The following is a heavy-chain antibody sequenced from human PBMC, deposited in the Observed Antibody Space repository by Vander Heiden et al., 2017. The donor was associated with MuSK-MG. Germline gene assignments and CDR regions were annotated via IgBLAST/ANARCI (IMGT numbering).Heavy chain of an antibody. CDR2: IIPIFGTA. CDR3: ARDGTSTLVTPWPH. J-gene: IGHJ1*01. Sequence: QVQLVQSGAQVEKPGSSVKLSCKAPGGTFSSYATSWVRQAPGQGLEGMGGIIPIFGTANYAHMDQGRVTITADKSTSTAYMELSRMSSEDTAVYYCARDGTSTLVTPWPHWGQGTMVTVSS. CDR1: GGTFSSYA. V-gene: IGHV1-69*06. D-gene: IGHD6-13*01.